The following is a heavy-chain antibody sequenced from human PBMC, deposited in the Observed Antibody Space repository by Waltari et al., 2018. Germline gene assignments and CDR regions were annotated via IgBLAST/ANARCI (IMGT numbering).Heavy chain of an antibody. CDR1: GYTLTELS. Sequence: QVQLVQSGAEVKKPGASVKVSCKVSGYTLTELSMHWVRKAPGKGLEWMGGFDPEDGETIYAQKFQGRVTMTEETSTDTAYMELSSLRSEDTAVYYCATVVTTPVGYNWFDPWGQGTLVTVSS. CDR3: ATVVTTPVGYNWFDP. CDR2: FDPEDGET. J-gene: IGHJ5*02. V-gene: IGHV1-24*01. D-gene: IGHD3-22*01.